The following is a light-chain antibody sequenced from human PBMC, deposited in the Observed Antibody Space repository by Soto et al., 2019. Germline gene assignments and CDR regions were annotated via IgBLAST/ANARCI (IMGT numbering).Light chain of an antibody. CDR1: SSNIGGNS. V-gene: IGLV1-51*01. CDR2: DDN. CDR3: GSWDSSLSAYV. Sequence: QSVMTQPPSVSAAPGQKVTISCSGSSSNIGGNSVSWYQQLPGTAPKLLIYDDNKRPTGIPDRFYGSKSGTSATLGITGLQTGAEADYYCGSWDSSLSAYVFGTGTKVTVL. J-gene: IGLJ1*01.